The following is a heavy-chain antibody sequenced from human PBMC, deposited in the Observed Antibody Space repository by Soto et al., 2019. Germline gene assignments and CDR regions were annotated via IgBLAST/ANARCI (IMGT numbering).Heavy chain of an antibody. Sequence: QLQLQESGPGLVKPSETLSLTCSVSGGSISSSNYYWGWIRQPPGKGLEWIGSIYYSGSTYYNPSLKSRVTLSVDTSKNQFSLKLSSVTAADTAVYYCARHVWTSNSPDFWGQGTLVTVSS. CDR1: GGSISSSNYY. CDR3: ARHVWTSNSPDF. V-gene: IGHV4-39*01. D-gene: IGHD4-4*01. J-gene: IGHJ4*02. CDR2: IYYSGST.